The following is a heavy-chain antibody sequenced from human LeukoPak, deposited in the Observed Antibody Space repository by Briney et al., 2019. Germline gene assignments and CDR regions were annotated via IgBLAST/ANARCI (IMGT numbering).Heavy chain of an antibody. D-gene: IGHD3-22*01. Sequence: ASVKVSCKASGYTFTSYAMNWVRQAPGQGLEWMGWINTNTGNPTYAQGFTGRFVFSLDTSVSTAYLQISSLKAEDTAVYYCATTYYYDSSGYYTKSPFDYWGQGTLVTVSS. J-gene: IGHJ4*02. CDR3: ATTYYYDSSGYYTKSPFDY. V-gene: IGHV7-4-1*02. CDR2: INTNTGNP. CDR1: GYTFTSYA.